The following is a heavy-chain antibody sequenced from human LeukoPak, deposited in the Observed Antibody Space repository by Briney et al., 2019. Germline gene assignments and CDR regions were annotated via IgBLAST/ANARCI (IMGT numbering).Heavy chain of an antibody. J-gene: IGHJ4*02. CDR1: GFTFSSYG. Sequence: GGSLRLSCAASGFTFSSYGMHWVRQAPGKGLEWVAFIRYDGSNKYYADSVKGRFTISRDNSKNTLYLQMNSLRAEDTAVYYCAKDRALGYGSGFTFDYWGQGTLVTVAS. D-gene: IGHD3-10*01. V-gene: IGHV3-30*02. CDR3: AKDRALGYGSGFTFDY. CDR2: IRYDGSNK.